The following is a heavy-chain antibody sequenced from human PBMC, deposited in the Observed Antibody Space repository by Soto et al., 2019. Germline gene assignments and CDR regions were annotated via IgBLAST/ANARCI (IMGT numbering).Heavy chain of an antibody. CDR2: ISGSGGST. CDR3: AKSPLPRDCSSTSCSYYYGMDV. D-gene: IGHD2-2*01. V-gene: IGHV3-23*01. J-gene: IGHJ6*02. Sequence: GGSLRLSCAASGFTFSSYAMSWVRQAPGKGLEWVSAISGSGGSTYYADSVKGRFTISRDNSKNTLYLQMNSLRAEDTAVYYCAKSPLPRDCSSTSCSYYYGMDVWGQGTTVTVSS. CDR1: GFTFSSYA.